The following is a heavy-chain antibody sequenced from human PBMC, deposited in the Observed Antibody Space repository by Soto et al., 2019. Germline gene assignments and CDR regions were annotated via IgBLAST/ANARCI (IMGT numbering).Heavy chain of an antibody. D-gene: IGHD6-19*01. Sequence: GASVKVSCKASGYTFTSYAMHWVRQAPGQRLEWMGWINAGNGNTKYSQKFQGRVTITRDISASTAYMELSSLRSEDTAVYYCASGIAVAGTLDYWGQGTLVTVSS. CDR3: ASGIAVAGTLDY. CDR2: INAGNGNT. V-gene: IGHV1-3*01. J-gene: IGHJ4*02. CDR1: GYTFTSYA.